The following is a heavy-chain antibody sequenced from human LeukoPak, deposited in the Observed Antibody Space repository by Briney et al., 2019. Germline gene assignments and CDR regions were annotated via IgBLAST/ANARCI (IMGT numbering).Heavy chain of an antibody. CDR2: LDPEDGET. CDR3: ATGGIYSLLDY. D-gene: IGHD1-26*01. Sequence: ASVKVSCKVSGHTLTDLSTHWVRQTPGGGLEWMGGLDPEDGETIYAQKFQGRVTMTEDTSTDTAYMELSSLRSEDTAVYYCATGGIYSLLDYWGQGTLVSVSS. V-gene: IGHV1-24*01. J-gene: IGHJ4*02. CDR1: GHTLTDLS.